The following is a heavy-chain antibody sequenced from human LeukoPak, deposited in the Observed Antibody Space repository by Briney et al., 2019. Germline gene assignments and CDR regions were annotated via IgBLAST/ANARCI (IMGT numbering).Heavy chain of an antibody. D-gene: IGHD3-22*01. CDR1: GYTLTSYY. J-gene: IGHJ1*01. V-gene: IGHV1-2*02. Sequence: ASVKVSCKASGYTLTSYYLHWVRQAPGQGPEWMGWINPNSGETNYAPKFQGRVTMTRDTSINAAYLELGGLRSDDTAVYYCARGGGYYAGAEYFEHWGQGTLVTVSS. CDR3: ARGGGYYAGAEYFEH. CDR2: INPNSGET.